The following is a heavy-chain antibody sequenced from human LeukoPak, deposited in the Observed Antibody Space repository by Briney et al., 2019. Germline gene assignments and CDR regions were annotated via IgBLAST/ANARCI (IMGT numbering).Heavy chain of an antibody. CDR3: AGHHPRNTVDF. V-gene: IGHV4-59*08. J-gene: IGHJ4*02. CDR2: ISDIGSI. CDR1: GGSISSYY. Sequence: PSETLSLTCTVSGGSISSYYWSWIRQPPGKGLEWIAYISDIGSINYSPSLKSRVTISLDTSKNQFSLKLSSVTAADTAVYYCAGHHPRNTVDFWGQGTLVTVSS. D-gene: IGHD2/OR15-2a*01.